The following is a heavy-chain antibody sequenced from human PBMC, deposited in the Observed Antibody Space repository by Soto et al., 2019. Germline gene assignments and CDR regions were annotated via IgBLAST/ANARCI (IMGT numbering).Heavy chain of an antibody. CDR1: GFTFSSYS. J-gene: IGHJ6*02. Sequence: EVQLVESGGGLVKPGGSLRLSCAASGFTFSSYSMNWVRQAPGKGLEWVSSISSSSSYIYYADSVKGRFTISRDNAKNSLYLQMNSLRAEDTAVYYCARTPKDYGDYVFHYYYGMDVWGQGTTVTVSS. V-gene: IGHV3-21*01. D-gene: IGHD4-17*01. CDR2: ISSSSSYI. CDR3: ARTPKDYGDYVFHYYYGMDV.